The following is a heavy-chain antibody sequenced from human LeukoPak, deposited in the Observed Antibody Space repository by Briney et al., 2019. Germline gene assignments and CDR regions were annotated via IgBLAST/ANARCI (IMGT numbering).Heavy chain of an antibody. CDR1: GYTFTGYY. CDR2: INPNSGGT. J-gene: IGHJ6*02. V-gene: IGHV1-2*04. Sequence: ASVKVSCKASGYTFTGYYMHWVRQAPGQGLEWIGWINPNSGGTNYAQKFQGWVTMTRDTSISTAYMELSRLRSDDTAVYYCARDRVVIAVAGYYYGMDVWGQGTTVTVSS. D-gene: IGHD6-19*01. CDR3: ARDRVVIAVAGYYYGMDV.